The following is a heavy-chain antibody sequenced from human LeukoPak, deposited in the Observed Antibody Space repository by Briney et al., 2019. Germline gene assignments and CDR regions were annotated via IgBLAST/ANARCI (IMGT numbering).Heavy chain of an antibody. CDR3: ARAESGQWYIDY. V-gene: IGHV3-66*01. Sequence: GGSLGLSCAASGFTVSSKYMSGVRQAPGRGLEWVSLIYSGGSTYYADSAKGRFPISRDNSKNTLYLQMNSLRAEDTAVYYSARAESGQWYIDYWGQGTLVTVSS. CDR1: GFTVSSKY. J-gene: IGHJ4*02. D-gene: IGHD6-19*01. CDR2: IYSGGST.